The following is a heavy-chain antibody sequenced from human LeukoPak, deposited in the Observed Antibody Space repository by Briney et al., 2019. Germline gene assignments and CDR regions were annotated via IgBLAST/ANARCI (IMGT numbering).Heavy chain of an antibody. V-gene: IGHV1-69*13. J-gene: IGHJ4*02. CDR2: IIPIFGTA. Sequence: PVTVSCKASGGTFSSYAISWVRHAPGQVLEWMGGIIPIFGTANYAQKFQGRVTITADGSTSTAYMELSSLRSEDTAVYYCARPDRKYSGYDFGFDYWGQGTLVTVSS. CDR3: ARPDRKYSGYDFGFDY. CDR1: GGTFSSYA. D-gene: IGHD5-12*01.